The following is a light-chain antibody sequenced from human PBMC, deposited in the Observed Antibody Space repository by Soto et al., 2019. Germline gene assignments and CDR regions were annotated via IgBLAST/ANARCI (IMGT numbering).Light chain of an antibody. CDR2: DVY. V-gene: IGLV2-11*01. Sequence: QSALTQPRSVSGSPGQSVTISCTGTSRNVGGYNYVSWYQHHPGKAPKLVIYDVYNRPSGVPDRFSGSKSDNTASLTISGLQAEDEADYYCCSYAGSNTFYVFGTGTKVTVL. CDR3: CSYAGSNTFYV. J-gene: IGLJ1*01. CDR1: SRNVGGYNY.